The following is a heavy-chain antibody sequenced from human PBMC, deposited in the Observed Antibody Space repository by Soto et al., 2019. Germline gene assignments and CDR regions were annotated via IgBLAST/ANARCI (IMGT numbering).Heavy chain of an antibody. D-gene: IGHD3-10*01. CDR3: ASGGASSKWLDP. CDR1: GGSISGYY. CDR2: IYYSGNT. V-gene: IGHV4-59*01. Sequence: SETLSLTCTVSGGSISGYYWSWIRQPPGKGLEWIGYIYYSGNTIYNPSLNSRVTMSVDTSKNQFSLHLSYVTAADTAVYYCASGGASSKWLDPWGQGTLVTVSS. J-gene: IGHJ5*02.